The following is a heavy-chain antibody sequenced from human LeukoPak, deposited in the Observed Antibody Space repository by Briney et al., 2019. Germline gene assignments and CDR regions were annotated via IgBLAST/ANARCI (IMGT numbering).Heavy chain of an antibody. CDR2: INHSGST. J-gene: IGHJ4*02. D-gene: IGHD6-19*01. CDR1: GGSFSGYY. CDR3: ARRNGRSGARFVDY. V-gene: IGHV4-34*01. Sequence: SETLSLTCAVYGGSFSGYYWSWIRQPPGKGLEWIGEINHSGSTNYNPSLKSRVTISVDTSKNQFSLKLSSATAADTAVYYCARRNGRSGARFVDYWGQGTLVTVSS.